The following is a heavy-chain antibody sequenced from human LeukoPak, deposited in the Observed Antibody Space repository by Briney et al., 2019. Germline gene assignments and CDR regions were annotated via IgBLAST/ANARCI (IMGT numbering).Heavy chain of an antibody. J-gene: IGHJ4*02. V-gene: IGHV4-4*02. Sequence: PSETLSFTCAVLGASVSSSNWWMWVRQPPKKGLEWIGEIHHSGSTNYNPSLKSRVTMSVDTSKNQNSLRLTSVIPADTAAYYCARALYGSDSFWGQGNLVTVSS. CDR1: GASVSSSNW. D-gene: IGHD2-21*02. CDR2: IHHSGST. CDR3: ARALYGSDSF.